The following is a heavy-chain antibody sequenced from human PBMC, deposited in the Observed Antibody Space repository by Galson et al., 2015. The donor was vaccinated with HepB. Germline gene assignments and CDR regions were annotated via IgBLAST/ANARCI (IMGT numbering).Heavy chain of an antibody. CDR1: GFTVSSNY. Sequence: SLRLSCAASGFTVSSNYMSWVRQAPGRGLECVSVIYSGDHTYYADSVRGRFIISRDNSKNTLYLQMNSLRVEDTAVYYCARGYSRSWYSGLGFWGQGTLVTVSS. CDR3: ARGYSRSWYSGLGF. V-gene: IGHV3-53*01. CDR2: IYSGDHT. J-gene: IGHJ4*02. D-gene: IGHD6-13*01.